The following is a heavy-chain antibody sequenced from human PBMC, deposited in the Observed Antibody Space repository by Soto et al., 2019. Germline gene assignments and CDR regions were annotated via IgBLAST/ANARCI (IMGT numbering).Heavy chain of an antibody. V-gene: IGHV4-31*03. CDR1: GGSISSGGYY. Sequence: QVQLQESGPGLVKPSQTLSLTCTVSGGSISSGGYYWSWIRQHPGKGLEWIGYIYYSGSTYYNPCLQSRVTIPVDTSTLQLALNLSSVGAADTAVYYCARQGGEIGVDYWGQETLATVSS. CDR3: ARQGGEIGVDY. CDR2: IYYSGST. D-gene: IGHD3-16*01. J-gene: IGHJ4*02.